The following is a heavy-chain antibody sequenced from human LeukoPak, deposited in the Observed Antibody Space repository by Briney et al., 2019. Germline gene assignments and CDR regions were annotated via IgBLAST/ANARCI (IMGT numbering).Heavy chain of an antibody. J-gene: IGHJ4*02. D-gene: IGHD3-10*01. CDR2: INSDGSST. CDR3: AREAFRGMRTFDY. Sequence: GGSLRLSCAASGFTFSSYWMHWVRQAPGKGLVWVSRINSDGSSTSYADSVKGRFTISRDNAKNTLYLQMNSLRAEDTAVYHCAREAFRGMRTFDYWGQGTLVTVSS. CDR1: GFTFSSYW. V-gene: IGHV3-74*01.